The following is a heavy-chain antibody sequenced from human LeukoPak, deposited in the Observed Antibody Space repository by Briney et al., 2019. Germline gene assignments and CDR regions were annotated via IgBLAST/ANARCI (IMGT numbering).Heavy chain of an antibody. CDR3: ARAGAAGSYDF. J-gene: IGHJ4*02. CDR2: VHFSGST. V-gene: IGHV4-59*11. Sequence: PSETLSLTCSVSRSSISRHYWTWIRQPPGKGLEWIGCVHFSGSTNYNPSLKSRATASLDRAKNQISLTLTSVTAADTAVYFRARAGAAGSYDFWGQGTLVTVSS. D-gene: IGHD6-13*01. CDR1: RSSISRHY.